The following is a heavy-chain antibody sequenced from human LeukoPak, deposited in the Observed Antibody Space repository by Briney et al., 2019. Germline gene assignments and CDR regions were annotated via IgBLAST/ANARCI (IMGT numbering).Heavy chain of an antibody. CDR1: GGSFSGYY. D-gene: IGHD3-22*01. Sequence: SETLSLTCAVYGGSFSGYYWSWIRQPPGKGLEWIGEINHSGSTNYNPSLKSRVTISVETSKNQFSLKLSSVTAADTAVYYCARDSSGYYYVLRWYFDLWGRGTLVTVSS. J-gene: IGHJ2*01. V-gene: IGHV4-34*01. CDR3: ARDSSGYYYVLRWYFDL. CDR2: INHSGST.